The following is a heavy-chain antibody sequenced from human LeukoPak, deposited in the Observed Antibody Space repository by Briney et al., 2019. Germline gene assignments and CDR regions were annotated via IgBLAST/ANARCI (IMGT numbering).Heavy chain of an antibody. CDR1: GGSISSDY. CDR2: IYHTGST. Sequence: SETLSLTCTASGGSISSDYWSWIRQPPGKGLEWIGYIYHTGSTNYNPSLKSRVTISLDRSKNQLSLKLNSVTAADTAVYYCARDSGMVALDYWGQGTLVTVSS. V-gene: IGHV4-59*01. CDR3: ARDSGMVALDY. D-gene: IGHD1-26*01. J-gene: IGHJ4*02.